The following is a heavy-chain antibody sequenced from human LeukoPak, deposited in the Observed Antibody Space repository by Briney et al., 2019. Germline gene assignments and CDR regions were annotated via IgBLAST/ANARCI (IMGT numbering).Heavy chain of an antibody. D-gene: IGHD1-26*01. Sequence: ASVKVSCKASGYTFTCYYIHWVRQAPGQGLERMGWINPNSGGINYAQKFQGRVTMTRDTSISTSYMDLRGLRSDDTAVYYCARGAKSETYCPYWGQGTLVIVSS. J-gene: IGHJ4*02. CDR2: INPNSGGI. CDR1: GYTFTCYY. CDR3: ARGAKSETYCPY. V-gene: IGHV1-2*02.